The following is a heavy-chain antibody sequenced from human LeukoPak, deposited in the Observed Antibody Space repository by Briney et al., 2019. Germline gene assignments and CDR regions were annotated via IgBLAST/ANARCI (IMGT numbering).Heavy chain of an antibody. CDR1: GGSISSYY. J-gene: IGHJ3*02. V-gene: IGHV4-59*01. CDR2: IYYSGST. Sequence: SETLSLTCTVSGGSISSYYWSWIRQPPGKGLEWIAYIYYSGSTNYNPSLKSRVTISVDTSKNQFSLKLSSVTAADTAVYYCARARGNSIAFDIWGQGTMVTVSS. CDR3: ARARGNSIAFDI. D-gene: IGHD4-23*01.